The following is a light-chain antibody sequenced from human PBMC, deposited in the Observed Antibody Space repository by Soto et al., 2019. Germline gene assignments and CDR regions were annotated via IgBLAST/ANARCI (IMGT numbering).Light chain of an antibody. V-gene: IGLV2-14*01. Sequence: QSALTQPASVSGSPGQAITISGTGASSDVGGYDYVSWYQQYPGKAPKLMIYDVTTRPSGVSNRFSGSKSGNTASLTISGRQAEDEADYYCCSYTTSSTTYVFGTGTKLTVL. CDR1: SSDVGGYDY. J-gene: IGLJ1*01. CDR2: DVT. CDR3: CSYTTSSTTYV.